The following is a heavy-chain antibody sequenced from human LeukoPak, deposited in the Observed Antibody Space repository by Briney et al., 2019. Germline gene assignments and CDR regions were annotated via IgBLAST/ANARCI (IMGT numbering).Heavy chain of an antibody. CDR3: ARMVDSSSWYNFLPYPENFDY. D-gene: IGHD6-13*01. V-gene: IGHV1-18*01. CDR1: GYTFTSYG. CDR2: ISAYNGNT. Sequence: ASVKVSCKASGYTFTSYGISWVRQAPGQGLEWMGWISAYNGNTNYAQKLQGGVTMTTDTSTSTAYMELRSLRSDDTAVYYCARMVDSSSWYNFLPYPENFDYWGQGTLVTVSS. J-gene: IGHJ4*02.